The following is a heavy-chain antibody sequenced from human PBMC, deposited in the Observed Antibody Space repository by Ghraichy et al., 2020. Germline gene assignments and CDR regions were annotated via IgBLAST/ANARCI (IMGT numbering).Heavy chain of an antibody. CDR1: GGSFSGYY. J-gene: IGHJ5*02. D-gene: IGHD3-10*01. Sequence: SETLSLTCAVYGGSFSGYYWSWIRQPPGKGLEWIGEVSHGGGANYNPSLKSRVTMSIDTSKSQFSLKLTSVTAADTAVYYCARGCVNMVHGRPVDSSNWFGPWGQGTLVTVSS. CDR2: VSHGGGA. CDR3: ARGCVNMVHGRPVDSSNWFGP. V-gene: IGHV4-34*01.